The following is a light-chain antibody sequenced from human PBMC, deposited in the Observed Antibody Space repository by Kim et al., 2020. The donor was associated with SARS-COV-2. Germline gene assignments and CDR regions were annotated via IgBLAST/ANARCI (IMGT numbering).Light chain of an antibody. CDR3: QAWGTGIPV. J-gene: IGLJ7*01. CDR1: SGHSSYA. V-gene: IGLV4-69*02. Sequence: QLVLTQSPSASASLGASVKLTCTLNSGHSSYAIAWHQQQPEKGPRYLMKINSVGSHTKGDGIPDRFSGSSSGAERYLTIASLQSEDAADYYCQAWGTGIPVFGGGTKVTVL. CDR2: INSVGSH.